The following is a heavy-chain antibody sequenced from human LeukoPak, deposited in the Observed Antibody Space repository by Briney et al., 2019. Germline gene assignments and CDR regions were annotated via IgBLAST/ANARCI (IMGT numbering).Heavy chain of an antibody. Sequence: ASVKVSCKASGYTFTSYGVVWVRQAPGQGLEWMGWISGYNGKTNYAQEFQGRATMTTDKSTSTAYMELRSLRSDDTAVYYCARGGIELWSAIDYWGQGTLVTVSS. D-gene: IGHD5-18*01. J-gene: IGHJ4*02. V-gene: IGHV1-18*04. CDR2: ISGYNGKT. CDR1: GYTFTSYG. CDR3: ARGGIELWSAIDY.